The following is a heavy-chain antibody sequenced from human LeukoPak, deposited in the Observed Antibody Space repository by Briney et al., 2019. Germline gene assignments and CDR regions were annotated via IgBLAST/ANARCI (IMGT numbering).Heavy chain of an antibody. CDR2: IYSGGST. CDR1: GFTVSSNY. V-gene: IGHV3-53*01. CDR3: ARDQVPYYDILTGYSWNWFDP. D-gene: IGHD3-9*01. J-gene: IGHJ5*02. Sequence: GGSLRLSCAASGFTVSSNYMNWVRQAPGKGLEWFSVIYSGGSTYYADSVKGRFTISRDNSKNTLYLQMNSLRAEDTAVYYRARDQVPYYDILTGYSWNWFDPWGQGTLVTVSS.